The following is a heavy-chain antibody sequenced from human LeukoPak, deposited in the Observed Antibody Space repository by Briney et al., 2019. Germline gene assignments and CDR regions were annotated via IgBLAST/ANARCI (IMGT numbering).Heavy chain of an antibody. Sequence: PGGSLRLSCAASGFNFEDYTMHWVRHTPGKGMEWVSFINWDGGSTYYADSVKGRFAISSDNNKNSLYLQMTSLRTEDTALYYCTKGSNTSPSLFDYWGQGTLVTVSS. V-gene: IGHV3-43*01. CDR1: GFNFEDYT. J-gene: IGHJ4*02. D-gene: IGHD2-2*02. CDR3: TKGSNTSPSLFDY. CDR2: INWDGGST.